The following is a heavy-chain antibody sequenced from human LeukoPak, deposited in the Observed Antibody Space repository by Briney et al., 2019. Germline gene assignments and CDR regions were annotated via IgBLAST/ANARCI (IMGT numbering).Heavy chain of an antibody. CDR1: GGSFSGYY. J-gene: IGHJ4*02. Sequence: SETLSLTCAVYGGSFSGYYWSWIRQPPGKGLEWIGEINHSGSTNYNPSLKSRVTISVDTSKNQFSLKLSSVTAADTAVYYCARQIGPSYYYGSGSGVFFDYWGQGTLVTVSS. V-gene: IGHV4-34*01. CDR2: INHSGST. CDR3: ARQIGPSYYYGSGSGVFFDY. D-gene: IGHD3-10*01.